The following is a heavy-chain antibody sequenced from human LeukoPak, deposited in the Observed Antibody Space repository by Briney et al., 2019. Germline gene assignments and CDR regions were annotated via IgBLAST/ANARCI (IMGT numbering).Heavy chain of an antibody. CDR1: GGSISSYY. CDR2: IYYSGST. V-gene: IGHV4-59*01. CDR3: ARGGPGTTVDY. Sequence: SETLSLTCTVSGGSISSYYWSWIRQPSGKGLEWIAYIYYSGSTNYNPSLKSRVTISVDTSKNQFSLKLSSVTAAGTAVYYCARGGPGTTVDYWGRGTLVTVSS. D-gene: IGHD1-1*01. J-gene: IGHJ4*02.